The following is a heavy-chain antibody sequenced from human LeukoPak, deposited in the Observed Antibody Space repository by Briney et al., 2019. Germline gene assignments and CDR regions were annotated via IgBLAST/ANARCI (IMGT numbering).Heavy chain of an antibody. Sequence: GGSLRLSCAASGFTVSSNYMSWVRQAPGKGLEWASVIYSGGSTYYADSVKGRFTISRDNSKNTLYLQMNSLRAEDTAVYYCASESSGYDSGGFDYWGQGTLVTVSS. CDR2: IYSGGST. CDR3: ASESSGYDSGGFDY. CDR1: GFTVSSNY. J-gene: IGHJ4*02. D-gene: IGHD5-12*01. V-gene: IGHV3-66*01.